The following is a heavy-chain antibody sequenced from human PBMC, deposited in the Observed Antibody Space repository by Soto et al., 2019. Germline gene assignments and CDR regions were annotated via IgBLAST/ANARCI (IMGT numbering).Heavy chain of an antibody. CDR2: IIPIFGTA. V-gene: IGHV1-69*13. D-gene: IGHD3-22*01. CDR3: AKGISSSGYYCDY. CDR1: GGTFSSYA. Sequence: SVKVSCKASGGTFSSYAISWVRQAPGQGLEWMGGIIPIFGTANYAQKFQGRVTLYLQMNSLRAEDTAVYYCAKGISSSGYYCDYWGQGTLVTVSS. J-gene: IGHJ4*02.